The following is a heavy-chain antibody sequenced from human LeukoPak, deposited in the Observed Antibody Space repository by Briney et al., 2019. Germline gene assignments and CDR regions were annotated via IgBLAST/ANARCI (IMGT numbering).Heavy chain of an antibody. CDR1: GGSISSYY. D-gene: IGHD3-10*01. J-gene: IGHJ4*02. CDR3: ARGSGYYGSGSYFGY. CDR2: IYYSGST. V-gene: IGHV4-59*01. Sequence: SETLSLTCTVSGGSISSYYWSWIRQPPGKGLEWIGYIYYSGSTNYNPSLKSRVTISVDTSKNQFSLKLSSVTAADTAVYYCARGSGYYGSGSYFGYWGQGILVTVSS.